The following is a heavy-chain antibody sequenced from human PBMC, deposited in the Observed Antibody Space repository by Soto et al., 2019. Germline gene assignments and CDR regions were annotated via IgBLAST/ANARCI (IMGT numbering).Heavy chain of an antibody. Sequence: SETLSLTCVVSNFSISSGYYWGWIRQSPGKGLEWIASIYRSGTTSYNPSLKSRVTISVDPTKNQFSLMLTAVTAADTAVYYCARTHSGSYYSVFNYWGRGSLVTVSS. V-gene: IGHV4-38-2*01. CDR3: ARTHSGSYYSVFNY. CDR2: IYRSGTT. D-gene: IGHD1-26*01. J-gene: IGHJ4*02. CDR1: NFSISSGYY.